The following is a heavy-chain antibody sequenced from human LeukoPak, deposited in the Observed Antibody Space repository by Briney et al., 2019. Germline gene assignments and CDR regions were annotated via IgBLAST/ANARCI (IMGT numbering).Heavy chain of an antibody. Sequence: SETLSLTCAVYGGSFSGYYWSWIRQPPGKGLEWIGEINHSGSTNYNPSLKSRVTISVDTSKNQFSLKLSSVTAADTAVYYCARGYLYYYDSSGYYYLDYWGQGTLVTVSS. V-gene: IGHV4-34*01. CDR2: INHSGST. D-gene: IGHD3-22*01. CDR3: ARGYLYYYDSSGYYYLDY. CDR1: GGSFSGYY. J-gene: IGHJ4*02.